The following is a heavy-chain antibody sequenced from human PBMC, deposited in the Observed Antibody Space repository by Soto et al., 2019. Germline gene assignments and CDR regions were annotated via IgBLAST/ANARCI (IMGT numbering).Heavy chain of an antibody. CDR2: IVPIFGPA. Sequence: GASVKVSCKTSAVTFSSYAFNWVRQAPGQGLEWMGGIVPIFGPANYAQRFQGRVTITADGSTSTAYMELSSLRSEDTAVYYCATDLGGRQQHLLSHFYGMDVWGQGTTVTVSS. CDR3: ATDLGGRQQHLLSHFYGMDV. V-gene: IGHV1-69*13. J-gene: IGHJ6*02. D-gene: IGHD6-13*01. CDR1: AVTFSSYA.